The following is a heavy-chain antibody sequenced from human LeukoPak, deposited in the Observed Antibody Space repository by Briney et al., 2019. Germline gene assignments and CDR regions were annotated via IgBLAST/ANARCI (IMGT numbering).Heavy chain of an antibody. J-gene: IGHJ4*02. CDR3: ARGGAFDH. Sequence: GGSLRLPCAASGFTFSNKNMNWVRQAPGKGLEWVSLIYSGDTTYYAESVKGRFTISRDNSKNTLYLQMNSLRVEDTAVYYCARGGAFDHWGQGTLVTVSS. V-gene: IGHV3-66*02. CDR2: IYSGDTT. CDR1: GFTFSNKN.